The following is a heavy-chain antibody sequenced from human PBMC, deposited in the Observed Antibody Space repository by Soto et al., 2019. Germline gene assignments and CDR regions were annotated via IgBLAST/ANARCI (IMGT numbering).Heavy chain of an antibody. Sequence: ASVKVSCTASGYTFTSYGISWVRQAPGQGLEWMGWISAYNGNTNYAQKLQGRVTMTTDTSTSTAYMELRSLRSDDTAVYYCARDRGQQPPYYYYYGMDVWGQGTTVTVSS. CDR3: ARDRGQQPPYYYYYGMDV. J-gene: IGHJ6*02. V-gene: IGHV1-18*01. CDR2: ISAYNGNT. D-gene: IGHD6-13*01. CDR1: GYTFTSYG.